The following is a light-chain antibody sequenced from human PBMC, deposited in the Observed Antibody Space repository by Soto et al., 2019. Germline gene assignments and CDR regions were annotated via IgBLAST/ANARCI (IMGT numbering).Light chain of an antibody. CDR3: QQYDDSIT. V-gene: IGKV3-20*01. J-gene: IGKJ5*01. CDR2: GAS. CDR1: QSVRSSY. Sequence: EIVLTQSPDTLSLSPGESATLSCRASQSVRSSYLAWYQQKPGRAPRLLIYGASNRATGIPDRFSGSGSGTDFTLTISRLEAEDVAVFYCQQYDDSITFGQGTRLEIE.